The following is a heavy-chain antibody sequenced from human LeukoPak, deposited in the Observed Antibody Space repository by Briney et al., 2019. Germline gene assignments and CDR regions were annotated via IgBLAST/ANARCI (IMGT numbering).Heavy chain of an antibody. J-gene: IGHJ6*02. CDR1: GFTFSSYG. Sequence: PGGSLRLSCAASGFTFSSYGMHWVRQAPGKGLEWVAVISYDGSNKYYADSVKGRFTISRDNSKNTLYLQMNSPRAEDTAVYYCAKDIVVVVAATRTTGMDVWGQGTTVTVSS. V-gene: IGHV3-30*18. D-gene: IGHD2-15*01. CDR2: ISYDGSNK. CDR3: AKDIVVVVAATRTTGMDV.